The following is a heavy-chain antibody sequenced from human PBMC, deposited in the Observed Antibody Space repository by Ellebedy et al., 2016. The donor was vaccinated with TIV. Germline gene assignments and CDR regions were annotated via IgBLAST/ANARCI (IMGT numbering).Heavy chain of an antibody. CDR2: IWYDGSNK. V-gene: IGHV3-33*01. D-gene: IGHD6-19*01. J-gene: IGHJ4*01. CDR3: ARDPAVAGKGPNKNYFDY. Sequence: GESLKISCTASGFIFSEYGMHWVRQAPGKGLEWVAVIWYDGSNKYYADSVKGRFTISRDNSKNTLYLQMNSLRAEDTAVYYCARDPAVAGKGPNKNYFDYWGHGTLVTVSS. CDR1: GFIFSEYG.